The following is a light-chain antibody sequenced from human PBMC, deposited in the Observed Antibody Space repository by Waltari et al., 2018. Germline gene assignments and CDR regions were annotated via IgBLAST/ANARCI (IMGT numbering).Light chain of an antibody. CDR3: QQYHSYPPT. J-gene: IGKJ1*01. V-gene: IGKV1-16*02. CDR2: DAT. CDR1: QDITKH. Sequence: DIQMTQSPSSVSASVGDRVTITCRAIQDITKHLAWFQQKPVKAPKSLIYDATSLQSGVPSKFGGGGAETDFTLTISSLQPEDFGTYYCQQYHSYPPTFGQGTKVEIK.